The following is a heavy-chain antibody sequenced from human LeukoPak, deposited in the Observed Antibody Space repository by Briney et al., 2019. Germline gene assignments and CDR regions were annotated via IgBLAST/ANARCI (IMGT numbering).Heavy chain of an antibody. D-gene: IGHD2-2*01. Sequence: ASVKVSCKASGYTFTSYGISWVRQAPGQRLAWMGWISAYNGNTNYAQKLQGRVTMTTGTSTSTAYMELRSLRSDDTAVYYCARGRGDIVVVPAAIWPLADYWGEGALVTVSS. J-gene: IGHJ4*02. V-gene: IGHV1-18*01. CDR2: ISAYNGNT. CDR1: GYTFTSYG. CDR3: ARGRGDIVVVPAAIWPLADY.